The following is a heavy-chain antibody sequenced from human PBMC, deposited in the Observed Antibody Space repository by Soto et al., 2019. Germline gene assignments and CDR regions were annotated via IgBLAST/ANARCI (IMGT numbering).Heavy chain of an antibody. V-gene: IGHV1-69*02. D-gene: IGHD3-10*01. CDR2: IIPILGIA. J-gene: IGHJ2*01. CDR3: ARTAYGSGSYWYFDL. CDR1: GGTFSSYT. Sequence: QVQLVQSGAEVKKPGSSVKVSCKASGGTFSSYTISWVRQAPGQGLEWMGRIIPILGIANYAQKFQGRVTITADKSTSTAYMELSSLRSEDTAVYYCARTAYGSGSYWYFDLWGRGTLVTVSS.